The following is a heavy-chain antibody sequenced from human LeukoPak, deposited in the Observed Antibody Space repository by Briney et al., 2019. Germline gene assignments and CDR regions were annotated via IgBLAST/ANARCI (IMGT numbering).Heavy chain of an antibody. J-gene: IGHJ6*03. CDR2: IKQDGSEK. V-gene: IGHV3-7*01. Sequence: QPGGSLRLSCAASGFTFSSYWMSWVRQAPGKGLEWVANIKQDGSEKYYVDSVKGRFTISRDNAKNSLYLQMNSLEAEDTAVYYCAREYCSGGSCYSYYYYYYMDVWGKGTTVTVSS. CDR1: GFTFSSYW. D-gene: IGHD2-15*01. CDR3: AREYCSGGSCYSYYYYYYMDV.